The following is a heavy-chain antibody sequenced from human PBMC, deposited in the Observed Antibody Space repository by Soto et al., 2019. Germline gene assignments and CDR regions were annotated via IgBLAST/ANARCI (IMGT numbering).Heavy chain of an antibody. Sequence: QVQLVQSGAEVKKPGASVKVSCKASGYTFTSYGISWVRQAPGQGLEWMGWISAYNGNTNYAQKLQGRVTMTTDTSTSTAYMERRSLRSDDTAVYYCAREWEGLSLAYYGMDVWGQGTTVTVSS. CDR1: GYTFTSYG. D-gene: IGHD1-26*01. CDR3: AREWEGLSLAYYGMDV. V-gene: IGHV1-18*01. J-gene: IGHJ6*02. CDR2: ISAYNGNT.